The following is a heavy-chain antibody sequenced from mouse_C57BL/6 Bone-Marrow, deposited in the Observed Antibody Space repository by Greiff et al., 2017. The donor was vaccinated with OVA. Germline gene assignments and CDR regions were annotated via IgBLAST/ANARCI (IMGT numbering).Heavy chain of an antibody. J-gene: IGHJ3*01. V-gene: IGHV1-81*01. D-gene: IGHD1-1*01. Sequence: VQLQQSGAELARPGASVKLSCKASGYTFTSYGISWVKQRTGQGLEWIGEIYPRSGNTYYNEKFKGKATLTADKSSSTAYMELRSLTSEDSAVYFCARSPHYYGSSRGGFAYWGQGTLVTVSA. CDR1: GYTFTSYG. CDR3: ARSPHYYGSSRGGFAY. CDR2: IYPRSGNT.